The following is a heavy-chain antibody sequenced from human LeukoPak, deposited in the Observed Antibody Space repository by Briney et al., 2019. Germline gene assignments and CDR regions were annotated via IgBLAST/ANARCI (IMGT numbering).Heavy chain of an antibody. D-gene: IGHD3-22*01. CDR3: ARGGRYYYDSSGYPYGY. Sequence: SETLSLTCAVYGGSFSGYYWSWIRQPPGKGLEWIGEINHSGSTNYNPSLKCRVTTSVDTSKNQFSLKLSSVTAADTAVYYCARGGRYYYDSSGYPYGYWGQGTLVTVSS. V-gene: IGHV4-34*01. CDR1: GGSFSGYY. CDR2: INHSGST. J-gene: IGHJ4*02.